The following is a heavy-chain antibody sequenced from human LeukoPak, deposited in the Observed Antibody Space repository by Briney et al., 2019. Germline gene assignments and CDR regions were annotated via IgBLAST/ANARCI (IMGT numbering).Heavy chain of an antibody. CDR3: AKSTGYSYGPFDY. V-gene: IGHV3-9*01. D-gene: IGHD5-18*01. CDR1: GFTFGDYA. Sequence: GRSLRLSCAASGFTFGDYAMRWVRQAPGKGLEGVSGISWNSGSIGYADSVKGRFAISRDNAKNTLYLQMKSLRAEDTALYYCAKSTGYSYGPFDYWGQGTLVTVSS. J-gene: IGHJ4*02. CDR2: ISWNSGSI.